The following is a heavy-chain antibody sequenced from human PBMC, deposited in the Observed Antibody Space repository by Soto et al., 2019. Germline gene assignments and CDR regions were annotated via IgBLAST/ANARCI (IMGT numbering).Heavy chain of an antibody. D-gene: IGHD3-22*01. J-gene: IGHJ4*02. V-gene: IGHV3-23*01. Sequence: GGSLRLSCAASGFTFTSYLMSWVRQAPGKGLEWVAGISGGGSTAFYADSVKGRFTISRDKAKNTLVLQMDSLRAEDTAIYYCAKDSNKYSSSLRGRYSDYWGQGTLVKVSS. CDR3: AKDSNKYSSSLRGRYSDY. CDR1: GFTFTSYL. CDR2: ISGGGSTA.